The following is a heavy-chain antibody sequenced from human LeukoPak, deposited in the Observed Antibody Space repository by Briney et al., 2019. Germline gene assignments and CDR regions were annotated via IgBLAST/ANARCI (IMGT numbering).Heavy chain of an antibody. V-gene: IGHV4-39*01. Sequence: SETLSLTCTVSGGSLSSSTYFWGWIRQPPGKGLEWLGIIYYSGTTYYNPSLKSRVTISVDTSKNQFSLKLSAVTAADTAVYYCARRGLYGSSPFDPWGQGTLVAVSS. CDR3: ARRGLYGSSPFDP. D-gene: IGHD2-2*01. CDR1: GGSLSSSTYF. CDR2: IYYSGTT. J-gene: IGHJ5*02.